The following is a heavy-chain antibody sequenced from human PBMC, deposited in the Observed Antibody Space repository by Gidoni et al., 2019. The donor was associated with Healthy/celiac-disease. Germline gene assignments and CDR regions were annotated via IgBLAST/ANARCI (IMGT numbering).Heavy chain of an antibody. J-gene: IGHJ4*02. D-gene: IGHD4-17*01. CDR1: GFTFSSYA. CDR3: ARDSHDYGDSFDY. V-gene: IGHV3-30-3*01. Sequence: QVQLVESGGGVVQPGRSLRLSCAASGFTFSSYAMHWVRQAPGKGLEWVAVISYDGSNKYYADSVKGRFTISRDNSKNTLYLQMNSLRAEDTAVYYCARDSHDYGDSFDYWGQGTLVTVSS. CDR2: ISYDGSNK.